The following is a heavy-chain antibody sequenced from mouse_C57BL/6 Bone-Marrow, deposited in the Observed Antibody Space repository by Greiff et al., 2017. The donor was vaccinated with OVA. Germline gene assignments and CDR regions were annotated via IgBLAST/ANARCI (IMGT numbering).Heavy chain of an antibody. CDR2: IHPNSGST. D-gene: IGHD1-1*01. CDR3: ARQITTVGRDYLDY. V-gene: IGHV1-64*01. Sequence: VQLQQPGAELVKPGASVKLSCKASGYTFTSYWMHWVKQRPGQGLEWIGMIHPNSGSTNYNEKFKSKATLTVDKSSSTAYMQLSSLTSEDSAVYYCARQITTVGRDYLDYWGQGTTLTVSA. J-gene: IGHJ2*01. CDR1: GYTFTSYW.